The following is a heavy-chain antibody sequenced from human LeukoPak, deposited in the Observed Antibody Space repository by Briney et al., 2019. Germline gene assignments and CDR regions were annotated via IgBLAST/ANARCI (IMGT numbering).Heavy chain of an antibody. CDR2: ISYDGSNK. Sequence: GGSLRLSCAASGFTFSSYGMHWVRQAPGKGLEWVAVISYDGSNKYYADSVKGQFTISRDNSKNTLYLQMNSLRAEDTAVYYCAKEEYYYDSSGSPGGNAFDIWGQGTMVTVSS. V-gene: IGHV3-30*18. D-gene: IGHD3-22*01. J-gene: IGHJ3*02. CDR1: GFTFSSYG. CDR3: AKEEYYYDSSGSPGGNAFDI.